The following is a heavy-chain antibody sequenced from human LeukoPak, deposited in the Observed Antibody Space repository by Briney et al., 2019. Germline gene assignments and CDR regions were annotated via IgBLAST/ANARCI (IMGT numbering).Heavy chain of an antibody. J-gene: IGHJ5*02. V-gene: IGHV7-4-1*02. CDR2: INTNTGNP. Sequence: ASVKVSCKASGYTFTSYAMNWVRQAPGQGLEWMGWINTNTGNPTYAQGFTGRFVFSLDTSVSTAYLQISSLKAEDTAVYYCAREDRVIEYQLLTYVDWFDPWGQGTLVTVSS. D-gene: IGHD2-2*01. CDR1: GYTFTSYA. CDR3: AREDRVIEYQLLTYVDWFDP.